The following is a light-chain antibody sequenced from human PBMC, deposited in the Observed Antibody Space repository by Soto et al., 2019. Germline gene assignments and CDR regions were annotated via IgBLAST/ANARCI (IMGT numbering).Light chain of an antibody. CDR1: QSIRSH. CDR2: AAS. J-gene: IGKJ3*01. Sequence: DIQMTQSPSTLSASVGDRVSITCRASQSIRSHLNWYQQKAGKAPKVLIYAASSLQGGVPSRFSGSGSGTDFTLTIKSLQPEDFTTYYCQQSFSSPFTFGPGTKVDIK. V-gene: IGKV1-39*01. CDR3: QQSFSSPFT.